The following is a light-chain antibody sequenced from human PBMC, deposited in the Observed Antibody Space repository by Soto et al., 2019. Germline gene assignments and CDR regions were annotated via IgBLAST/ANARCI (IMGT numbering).Light chain of an antibody. Sequence: QSALTQPASVSGSPGQSITISCTGTSSDIGAYNYVSWYQQHPGKAPKLMIYDVSNRPSGVSNRFSGSKSGHTASLTISGLQAEDEAEYYCSSYTSSSTVVFGGGTKLTVL. CDR2: DVS. J-gene: IGLJ2*01. CDR3: SSYTSSSTVV. CDR1: SSDIGAYNY. V-gene: IGLV2-14*01.